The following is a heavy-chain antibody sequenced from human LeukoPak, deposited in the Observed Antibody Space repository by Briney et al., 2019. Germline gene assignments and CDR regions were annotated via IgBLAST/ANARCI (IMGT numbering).Heavy chain of an antibody. V-gene: IGHV1-69*04. D-gene: IGHD5-18*01. CDR2: IIPILGIA. Sequence: SVKVSCKASGGTFSSYAISWVRQAPGQGLEWMGRIIPILGIANYAQKFQGRVTITADKSTSTAYMELSSLRSEDTAVYYCARLQGAHSYGDFDYWGQGTLVTVSS. CDR1: GGTFSSYA. CDR3: ARLQGAHSYGDFDY. J-gene: IGHJ4*02.